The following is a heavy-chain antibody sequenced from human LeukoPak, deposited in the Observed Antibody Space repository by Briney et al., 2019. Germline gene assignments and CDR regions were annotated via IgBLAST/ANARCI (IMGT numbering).Heavy chain of an antibody. Sequence: SETLSLTCTVSGGSISSGGYYWSWIRQHPGKGLEWMGYIYNSGSTYHNPSLKSRVTISVDTSKNQFSLKLSSVTAADTAVYYCARVSEQQLGLFEYWGQGTLVTVSS. CDR2: IYNSGST. CDR3: ARVSEQQLGLFEY. D-gene: IGHD6-13*01. V-gene: IGHV4-31*03. CDR1: GGSISSGGYY. J-gene: IGHJ4*02.